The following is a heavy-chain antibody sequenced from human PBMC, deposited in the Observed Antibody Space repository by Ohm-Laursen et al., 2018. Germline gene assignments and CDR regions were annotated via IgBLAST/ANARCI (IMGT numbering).Heavy chain of an antibody. D-gene: IGHD3-10*01. J-gene: IGHJ6*02. Sequence: ASVKVSCKASGYTFTSFGITWVRQAPGQGLEWMGWISGYNGNTNSVENIQGRVTMTTDTSTTTAYMELSSLRSEDTAVYYCARDLSLRGYYYGSGSLGYYYYGMDVWGQGTTVTVSS. CDR1: GYTFTSFG. CDR3: ARDLSLRGYYYGSGSLGYYYYGMDV. CDR2: ISGYNGNT. V-gene: IGHV1-18*01.